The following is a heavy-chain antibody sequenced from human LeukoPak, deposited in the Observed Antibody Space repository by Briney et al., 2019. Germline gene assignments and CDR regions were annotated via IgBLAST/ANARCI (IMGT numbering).Heavy chain of an antibody. CDR1: AGSINSGDYY. Sequence: PSQTLSLTCTVSAGSINSGDYYWSWIRQPAGKGLEWIGRIYSPGTNYNYNPSLESRVTISIDTSKNQFSLKLTSVTAADTAVYYCARGIGTSYDSSRVAFDIWGQGTMVTVSS. CDR3: ARGIGTSYDSSRVAFDI. D-gene: IGHD3-22*01. J-gene: IGHJ3*02. CDR2: IYSPGT. V-gene: IGHV4-61*02.